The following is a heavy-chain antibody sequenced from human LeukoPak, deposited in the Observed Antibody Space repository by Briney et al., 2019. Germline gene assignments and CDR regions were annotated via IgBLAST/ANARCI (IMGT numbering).Heavy chain of an antibody. Sequence: PGGSLRLSCAASGFTFSSHNMNWVRQAPGKGLEWVSYISSSSSTIYYADSLKGRFTISRDNAKNSLYLQLNSLRAEDTAVYYCARESGGDLGEAFDIWGQGTMVTVSS. CDR3: ARESGGDLGEAFDI. D-gene: IGHD1-26*01. CDR1: GFTFSSHN. V-gene: IGHV3-48*04. J-gene: IGHJ3*02. CDR2: ISSSSSTI.